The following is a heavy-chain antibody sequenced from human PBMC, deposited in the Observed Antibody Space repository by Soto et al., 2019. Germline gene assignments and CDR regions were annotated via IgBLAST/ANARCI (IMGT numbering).Heavy chain of an antibody. CDR2: IHHSGTT. J-gene: IGHJ4*02. CDR3: ARGLYGGNFDY. CDR1: DYSINSNYY. D-gene: IGHD2-15*01. V-gene: IGHV4-38-2*01. Sequence: SETLSLTCDVSDYSINSNYYWLWIRQPPGKGLEWIGAIHHSGTTYYTPSLKSRVTISMDTSKNHFSLKLTSMTATDTAMYYCARGLYGGNFDYCGQGTPVTVSS.